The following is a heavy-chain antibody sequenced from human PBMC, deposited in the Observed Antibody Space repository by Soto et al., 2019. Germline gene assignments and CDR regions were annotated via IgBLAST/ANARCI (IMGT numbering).Heavy chain of an antibody. CDR2: INPSGGST. Sequence: GASVKVSCKASGYTFTSYYMHWVRQAPGQGLEWMGIINPSGGSTSYAQKFKGRVTMTRDTSTSTVYMELSSLRSEDTAVYYCARDGTGIAVAGFYFDYWGQGTLVTVSS. J-gene: IGHJ4*02. V-gene: IGHV1-46*01. CDR1: GYTFTSYY. CDR3: ARDGTGIAVAGFYFDY. D-gene: IGHD6-19*01.